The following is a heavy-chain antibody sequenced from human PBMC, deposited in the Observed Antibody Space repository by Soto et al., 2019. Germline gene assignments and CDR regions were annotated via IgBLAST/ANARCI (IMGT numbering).Heavy chain of an antibody. J-gene: IGHJ6*02. D-gene: IGHD5-12*01. V-gene: IGHV3-33*01. CDR2: IWYDGSNK. Sequence: QVQLVESGGGVVQPGRSLRLSCAASGFTFSSYGMHWVRQAPGKGLEWVAVIWYDGSNKYYADSVKGRFTISRDNSKNTLYLQMNSLRAEDTAVYYCARNVEATITGSHYYYYYGMDVWGQGTTVTVSS. CDR1: GFTFSSYG. CDR3: ARNVEATITGSHYYYYYGMDV.